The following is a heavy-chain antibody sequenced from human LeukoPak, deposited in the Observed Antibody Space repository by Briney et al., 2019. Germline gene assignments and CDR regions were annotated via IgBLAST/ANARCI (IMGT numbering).Heavy chain of an antibody. D-gene: IGHD3-3*01. V-gene: IGHV3-7*04. CDR1: GFTFSRYW. CDR2: IKQDGSEK. CDR3: TRDVLLHPGDDY. Sequence: GGSLRLSCAASGFTFSRYWMTWVRQAPGKGLEWVANIKQDGSEKYYVDSVKGRFTVSRDNAKNSLYLQMNSLRAEDTAVYFCTRDVLLHPGDDYWGQGTLITVSS. J-gene: IGHJ4*02.